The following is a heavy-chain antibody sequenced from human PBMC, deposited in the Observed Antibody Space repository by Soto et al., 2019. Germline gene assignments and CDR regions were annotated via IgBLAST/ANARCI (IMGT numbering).Heavy chain of an antibody. J-gene: IGHJ4*02. D-gene: IGHD3-22*01. Sequence: PGGSLRLSCAASGFTFSSYGMHWVRQAPGKGMEWGAVISYDGSNKYYADSVKCRFTISRDNSKNTLYLQMNSLRAADTAVYYCAKNYYDSSLGYWGQGTLVTVSS. CDR1: GFTFSSYG. V-gene: IGHV3-30*18. CDR3: AKNYYDSSLGY. CDR2: ISYDGSNK.